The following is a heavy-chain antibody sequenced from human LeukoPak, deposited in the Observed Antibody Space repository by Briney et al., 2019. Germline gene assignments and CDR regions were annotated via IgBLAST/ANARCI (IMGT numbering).Heavy chain of an antibody. CDR3: AKPARTDYADY. CDR2: INGIGGST. Sequence: QPGGSLRLSCAASGFTFSNYAMNWVRQAPGKGLEWVSSINGIGGSTYYADSVKGRFTISRDNSKNTLYLQMNSLRAEDTAVYYCAKPARTDYADYRGQGTLVTVSS. J-gene: IGHJ4*02. D-gene: IGHD1-14*01. V-gene: IGHV3-23*01. CDR1: GFTFSNYA.